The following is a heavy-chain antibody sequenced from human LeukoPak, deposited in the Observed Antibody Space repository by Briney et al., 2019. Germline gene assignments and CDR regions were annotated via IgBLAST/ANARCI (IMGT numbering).Heavy chain of an antibody. D-gene: IGHD2-15*01. CDR2: ISWDESTT. Sequence: GGSLRLSCAASGLSIGDNSMHWVRQAPGKGLEWVSLISWDESTTYYSDSVKGRFTVFRDSSKNSLHLQMNSLRTEDTALYYCARGPNRWWVVSRNWGMDVWGQGTTVTVSS. CDR1: GLSIGDNS. V-gene: IGHV3-43*01. J-gene: IGHJ6*02. CDR3: ARGPNRWWVVSRNWGMDV.